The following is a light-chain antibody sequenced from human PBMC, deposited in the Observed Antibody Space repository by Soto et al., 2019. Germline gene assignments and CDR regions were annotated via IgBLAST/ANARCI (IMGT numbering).Light chain of an antibody. Sequence: DILMTQSPVTLSVSPGERATLSCRASQSVTSYLSWYQHKPGQAPRLLIYGASTMATGIPARFSGSGSGTEFTLTISSLQSEDSAIYYCQQYNSWPRTFGQGTKVEIK. CDR1: QSVTSY. CDR2: GAS. J-gene: IGKJ1*01. V-gene: IGKV3-15*01. CDR3: QQYNSWPRT.